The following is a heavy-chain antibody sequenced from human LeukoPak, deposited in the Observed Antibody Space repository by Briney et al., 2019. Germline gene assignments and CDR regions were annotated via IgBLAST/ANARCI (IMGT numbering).Heavy chain of an antibody. V-gene: IGHV1-2*02. CDR3: ARDGSFDF. Sequence: ASVKVSCMASGYTFTDYYVHWVRQAPGPGLEWMGWIKPNNGVTQCAQKFQGTVTMTRDTSINTAYLELISLGSDDTAVYFCARDGSFDFWGQGTLVTVSS. J-gene: IGHJ4*02. CDR1: GYTFTDYY. D-gene: IGHD2-2*03. CDR2: IKPNNGVT.